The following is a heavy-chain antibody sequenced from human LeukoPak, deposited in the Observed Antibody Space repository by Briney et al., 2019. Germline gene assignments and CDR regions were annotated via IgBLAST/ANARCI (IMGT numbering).Heavy chain of an antibody. D-gene: IGHD3-16*01. Sequence: PSETLSLTCAVYGGSFSGYYWSWIRQPPGKGLGWIGKINHSGSTNYNPSLKSRVTISVDTSKNQFSLKLSSVTAADTAMYYCAREKIGTGTVLGKDYYYMDVWGKGTTITVSS. CDR1: GGSFSGYY. J-gene: IGHJ6*03. CDR3: AREKIGTGTVLGKDYYYMDV. CDR2: INHSGST. V-gene: IGHV4-34*01.